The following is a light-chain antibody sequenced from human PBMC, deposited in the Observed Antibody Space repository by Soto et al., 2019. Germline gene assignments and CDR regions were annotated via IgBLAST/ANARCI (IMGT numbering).Light chain of an antibody. Sequence: QSALTQPASVSGSPGQSLTLSCTGTISDVGGYNYVSWYQQHPGKPPKLVIHKVTNRPSGVSNRFSGSKSGSTASLTISGLQAEDEADYYCISATSAGTVVFGGGTKLTVL. J-gene: IGLJ2*01. CDR1: ISDVGGYNY. V-gene: IGLV2-14*01. CDR3: ISATSAGTVV. CDR2: KVT.